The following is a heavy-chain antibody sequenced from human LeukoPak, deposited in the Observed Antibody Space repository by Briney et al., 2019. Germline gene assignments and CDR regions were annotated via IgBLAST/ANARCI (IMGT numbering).Heavy chain of an antibody. J-gene: IGHJ4*02. D-gene: IGHD3-10*01. CDR3: AKDQRHRVVRRVIITGVDY. Sequence: PGGSLRLSCAASGFTFSSYGMHWVRQAPGKGLEWVAVISYDGSNKYYADSVKGRFTISRDNSKNTLYLQMNSLRAEDTAVYYCAKDQRHRVVRRVIITGVDYWGQGTLVTVSS. V-gene: IGHV3-30*18. CDR1: GFTFSSYG. CDR2: ISYDGSNK.